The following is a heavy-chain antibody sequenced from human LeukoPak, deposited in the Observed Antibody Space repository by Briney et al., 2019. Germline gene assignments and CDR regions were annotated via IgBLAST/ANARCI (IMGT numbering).Heavy chain of an antibody. CDR1: GFIFSDYW. CDR3: TSLFSPN. J-gene: IGHJ4*02. Sequence: GGSLRLSCAASGFIFSDYWMSWVRQAPEKGLEWVANIKQDGSQEFYADSVKGRFTISRDNAKNSPCLQMDRLTPADTGVYYCTSLFSPNWGQGTLVTVSS. CDR2: IKQDGSQE. V-gene: IGHV3-7*01.